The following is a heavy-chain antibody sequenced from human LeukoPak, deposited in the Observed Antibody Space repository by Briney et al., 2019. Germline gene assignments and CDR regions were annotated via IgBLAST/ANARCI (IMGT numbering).Heavy chain of an antibody. D-gene: IGHD2-15*01. CDR3: ARRSRRARILSRYYYYYMDV. CDR2: ISAYNGNT. Sequence: ASVKFSCKASGYTFTSYGISWVRQAPGQGLEWMGWISAYNGNTNYAQKLQGRVTMTTDTSTSTAYMELRSLRSDDTAVYYCARRSRRARILSRYYYYYMDVWGKGTTVTVSS. CDR1: GYTFTSYG. V-gene: IGHV1-18*01. J-gene: IGHJ6*03.